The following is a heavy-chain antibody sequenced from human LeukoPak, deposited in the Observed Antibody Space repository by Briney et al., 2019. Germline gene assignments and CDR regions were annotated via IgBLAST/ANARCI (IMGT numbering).Heavy chain of an antibody. V-gene: IGHV3-23*01. CDR3: AKGGSGYFLDL. J-gene: IGHJ5*02. Sequence: PGGSLRPSCAASGFIFNNYGLIWVRQAPGKGLEWVSAISNDGGGTTYADFVKGRFTISRDNSKNTLFLQMNSLRAEDTALYYCAKGGSGYFLDLWGQGTLVTVSS. D-gene: IGHD3-22*01. CDR2: ISNDGGGT. CDR1: GFIFNNYG.